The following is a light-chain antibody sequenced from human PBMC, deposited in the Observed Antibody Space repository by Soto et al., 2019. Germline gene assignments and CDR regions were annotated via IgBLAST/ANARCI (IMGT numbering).Light chain of an antibody. CDR3: QQYGISPFT. Sequence: EIVLTQSPATLSLSPGERATLSCRASQSVSSYLAWYQQKPGQAPRLLIYDASNRATGIPARFSGSGSGTDFTLTISSLEPEDFAVYYCQQYGISPFTFGGGTKVEI. V-gene: IGKV3-11*01. CDR1: QSVSSY. CDR2: DAS. J-gene: IGKJ4*01.